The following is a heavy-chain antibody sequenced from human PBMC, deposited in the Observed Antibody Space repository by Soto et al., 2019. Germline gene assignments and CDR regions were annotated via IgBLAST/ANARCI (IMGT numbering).Heavy chain of an antibody. CDR1: GFTFSSYA. V-gene: IGHV3-23*01. CDR2: ISGNGGST. D-gene: IGHD2-2*01. CDR3: AKGLYCSSTSCYEDYFDY. Sequence: GGSLRLSCAASGFTFSSYAMSWVRQAPGKGLEWVSAISGNGGSTYYADSVKGRFTISRDNSKNTLYLQMNSLRAEDTAVYYCAKGLYCSSTSCYEDYFDYWGQGTLVTVSS. J-gene: IGHJ4*02.